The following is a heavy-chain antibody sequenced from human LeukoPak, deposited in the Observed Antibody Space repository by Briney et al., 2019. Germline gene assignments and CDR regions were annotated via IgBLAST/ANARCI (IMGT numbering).Heavy chain of an antibody. D-gene: IGHD3-10*01. CDR3: ARVGHYYGSGSYYNPWDYYYGMDV. CDR2: IYYSGGT. J-gene: IGHJ6*04. Sequence: PWEPLSLTCTVSGGSISSYYWSWIRQPPGKGLEGIGYIYYSGGTNYKPSLKSRVTISVDTSKNQFSLKLSSVTAADTAVYYCARVGHYYGSGSYYNPWDYYYGMDVWGKGTTVTVSS. V-gene: IGHV4-59*13. CDR1: GGSISSYY.